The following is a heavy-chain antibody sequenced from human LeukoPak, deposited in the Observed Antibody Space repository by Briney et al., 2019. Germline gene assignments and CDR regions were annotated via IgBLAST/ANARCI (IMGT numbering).Heavy chain of an antibody. J-gene: IGHJ5*02. V-gene: IGHV1-2*02. CDR2: INPNSGGT. D-gene: IGHD6-19*01. CDR1: GYTFTGYY. Sequence: ASVKVSCKASGYTFTGYYMHRVRQAPGQGLEWMGWINPNSGGTNYAQKFQGRVTMTRDTSISTAYMELSRLRSDDTAVYYCARVPLLSSGRINWFDPWGQGTLVTVSS. CDR3: ARVPLLSSGRINWFDP.